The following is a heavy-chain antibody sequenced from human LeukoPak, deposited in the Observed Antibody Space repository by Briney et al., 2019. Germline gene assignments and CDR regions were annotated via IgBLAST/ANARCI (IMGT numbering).Heavy chain of an antibody. CDR2: ISSSSSYI. D-gene: IGHD3-22*01. V-gene: IGHV3-21*04. Sequence: GGSLRLSCAASGFTFSSYCMNWVRQAPGKGLEWVSSISSSSSYIYYADSVKGRFTISRDNAKSSLYLQMNSLRAEDTAVYYCASGYYDSSGYYRDYWGQGTLVTVSS. CDR3: ASGYYDSSGYYRDY. J-gene: IGHJ4*02. CDR1: GFTFSSYC.